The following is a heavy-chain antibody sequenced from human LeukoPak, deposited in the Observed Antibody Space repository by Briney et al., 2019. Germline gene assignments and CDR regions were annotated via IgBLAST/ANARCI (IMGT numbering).Heavy chain of an antibody. Sequence: PGGSLRLSCAASGFIFSSYAMHWVRRAPGKGLEWVALISYDGSNKYYADSVKGRFTISRDNSKNTLYLQMNSLRAEDTAVYYCARGMRGSSWLSFDYWGQGTLVIVSS. D-gene: IGHD6-13*01. CDR3: ARGMRGSSWLSFDY. CDR2: ISYDGSNK. V-gene: IGHV3-30*04. J-gene: IGHJ4*02. CDR1: GFIFSSYA.